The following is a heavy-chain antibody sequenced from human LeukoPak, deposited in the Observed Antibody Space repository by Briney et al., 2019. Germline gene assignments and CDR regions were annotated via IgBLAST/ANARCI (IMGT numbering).Heavy chain of an antibody. V-gene: IGHV4-34*01. CDR3: ARSDQQEYTSGYYFDY. CDR1: GGSFSGYY. Sequence: PSETLSLTCAVYGGSFSGYYWSWIRQPPGKGLEWLGEINHSGSTNYNPSPKSRVTISVDTSKNQFSLKLSSVTAADTAVYYCARSDQQEYTSGYYFDYWGQGTLVTVSS. D-gene: IGHD3-22*01. CDR2: INHSGST. J-gene: IGHJ4*02.